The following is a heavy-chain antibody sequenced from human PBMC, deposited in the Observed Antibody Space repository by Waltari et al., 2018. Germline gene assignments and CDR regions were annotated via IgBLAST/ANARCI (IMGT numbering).Heavy chain of an antibody. Sequence: QVQLVQSGAEVKKPGSSVKVSCKASGGTFSSYTISWVRQAPGQGLEWMGRIIPILGIANYAQKFQGRVTITADKSTSTAYMELSSLRSEDTAVYYCARVDCSGGSCLFDYWGQGTLVTVSS. CDR3: ARVDCSGGSCLFDY. V-gene: IGHV1-69*02. CDR1: GGTFSSYT. D-gene: IGHD2-15*01. CDR2: IIPILGIA. J-gene: IGHJ4*02.